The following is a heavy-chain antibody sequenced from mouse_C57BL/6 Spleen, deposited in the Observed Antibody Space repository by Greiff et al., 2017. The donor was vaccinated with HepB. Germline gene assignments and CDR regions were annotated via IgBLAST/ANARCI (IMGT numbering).Heavy chain of an antibody. CDR3: ARGSDYWYFDV. CDR1: GYTFTDYN. V-gene: IGHV1-22*01. CDR2: INPNNGGT. Sequence: DVQLQESGPELVKPGASVKMSCKASGYTFTDYNMHWVKQSHGKSLEWIGYINPNNGGTSYNQKFKGKATLTVNKSSSTAYMELRSLTSEDSAVYYCARGSDYWYFDVWGTGTTVTVSS. J-gene: IGHJ1*03.